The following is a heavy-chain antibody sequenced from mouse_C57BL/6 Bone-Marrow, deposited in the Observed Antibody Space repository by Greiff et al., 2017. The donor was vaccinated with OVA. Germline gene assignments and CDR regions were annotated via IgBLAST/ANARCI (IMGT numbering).Heavy chain of an antibody. J-gene: IGHJ1*03. D-gene: IGHD1-1*01. CDR1: GFTFSDYY. CDR2: IKYDGSRT. Sequence: EVQRVESEGGLVQPGSSMKLSCTASGFTFSDYYMAWVRQVPEKGLEWVADIKYDGSRTYYLDSLKSRFIISRDNAKNILYLQMSSLKSEDTATYYCARAHYGSSYDWYFDVWGTGTTVTVSS. V-gene: IGHV5-16*01. CDR3: ARAHYGSSYDWYFDV.